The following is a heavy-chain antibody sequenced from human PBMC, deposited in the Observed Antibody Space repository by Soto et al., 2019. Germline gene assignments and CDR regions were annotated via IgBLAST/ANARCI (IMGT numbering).Heavy chain of an antibody. Sequence: PSETLSLTCTVSGGSISSYYWSWIRQPPGKGLEWIGYIYYSGSTNYNPSLKSRVTISVDTSKNQFSLKLSSVTAADTAVYYCARFPSGSPFDYWGQGTLVTVSS. CDR3: ARFPSGSPFDY. D-gene: IGHD3-10*01. CDR1: GGSISSYY. CDR2: IYYSGST. V-gene: IGHV4-59*08. J-gene: IGHJ4*02.